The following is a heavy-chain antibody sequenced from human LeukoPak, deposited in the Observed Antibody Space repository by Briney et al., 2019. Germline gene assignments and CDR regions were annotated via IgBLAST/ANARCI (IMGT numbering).Heavy chain of an antibody. CDR3: AKDIVEMATTEFGY. V-gene: IGHV3-30*18. CDR1: GFTFSSYD. CDR2: ISYDGSNK. J-gene: IGHJ4*02. Sequence: GGSLRLSCAASGFTFSSYDMHWVRQAPGKGLEWVAVISYDGSNKYYADSVKGRFTISRDNSKNTLYLQMNSLRAEDTAVYYCAKDIVEMATTEFGYWGQGTLVTVSS. D-gene: IGHD5-24*01.